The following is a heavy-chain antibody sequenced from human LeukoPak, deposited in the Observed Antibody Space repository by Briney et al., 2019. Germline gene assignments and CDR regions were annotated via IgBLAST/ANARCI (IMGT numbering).Heavy chain of an antibody. V-gene: IGHV3-30*02. Sequence: PGGSLRLSCAASGFTFSSYGMHWVRQAPGKGLEWVAFIRYDGSNKYYADSVKGRFTISRDNSKNTLYLQMNSLRAEDTAVYYCAARAYYDSSGYYEVDYWGQGTLVTVSS. CDR2: IRYDGSNK. J-gene: IGHJ4*02. CDR1: GFTFSSYG. CDR3: AARAYYDSSGYYEVDY. D-gene: IGHD3-22*01.